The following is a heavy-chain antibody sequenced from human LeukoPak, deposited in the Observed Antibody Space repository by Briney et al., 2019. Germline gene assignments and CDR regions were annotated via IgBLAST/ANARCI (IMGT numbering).Heavy chain of an antibody. Sequence: GGSLRLSCAASGFTFSSYAMSWVRQAPGKGLEWVSAISGSGGSTYYADSVKGRFTISRDNSKNTLYLQMNSLRAEDTAVYYCAKDLYDYVWGSYYPGAFDIWGQGTMVTVSS. CDR3: AKDLYDYVWGSYYPGAFDI. V-gene: IGHV3-23*01. D-gene: IGHD3-16*01. CDR1: GFTFSSYA. CDR2: ISGSGGST. J-gene: IGHJ3*02.